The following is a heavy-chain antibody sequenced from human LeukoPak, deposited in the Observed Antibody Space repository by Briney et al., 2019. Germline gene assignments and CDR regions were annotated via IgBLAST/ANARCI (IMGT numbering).Heavy chain of an antibody. D-gene: IGHD6-6*01. CDR3: ARDSSSFDY. V-gene: IGHV3-23*01. CDR2: ISGSGGST. J-gene: IGHJ4*02. CDR1: GFTFSSYA. Sequence: GGSLRLSCAASGFTFSSYAMSWVRQAPGKGLEWVSAISGSGGSTYYADSVKGRFTISRDNSKNTLYLQVNSLRAEDTALYYCARDSSSFDYWGQGTLVTVSS.